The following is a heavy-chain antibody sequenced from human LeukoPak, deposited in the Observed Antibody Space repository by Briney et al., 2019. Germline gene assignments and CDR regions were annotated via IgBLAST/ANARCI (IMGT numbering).Heavy chain of an antibody. CDR3: ARVPVVVAARPLFWFDP. J-gene: IGHJ5*02. Sequence: PSETLSLTCTVSGGSISSGGYYWSWIRQHPGKGLEWIGYIYYSGSTYYNPSLKSRVTISVDTSKNQFSLKLSSVTAADTAVYYCARVPVVVAARPLFWFDPWGQGTLVTVSS. CDR1: GGSISSGGYY. CDR2: IYYSGST. V-gene: IGHV4-31*03. D-gene: IGHD2-15*01.